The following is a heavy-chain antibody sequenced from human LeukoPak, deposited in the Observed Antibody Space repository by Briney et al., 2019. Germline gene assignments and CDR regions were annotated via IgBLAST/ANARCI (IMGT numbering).Heavy chain of an antibody. CDR1: GFRFCVFA. CDR3: AKGPVHLSRNFDN. Sequence: GGSLRLSCTASGFRFCVFAMIWVRQAPGRGLEWVSSISAGGVNTHYADRVKGRFTVSRDNSKSSMYLQMDSLRVEDTAVYFCAKGPVHLSRNFDNWGQGTLVSVSA. V-gene: IGHV3-23*01. D-gene: IGHD6-6*01. CDR2: ISAGGVNT. J-gene: IGHJ4*02.